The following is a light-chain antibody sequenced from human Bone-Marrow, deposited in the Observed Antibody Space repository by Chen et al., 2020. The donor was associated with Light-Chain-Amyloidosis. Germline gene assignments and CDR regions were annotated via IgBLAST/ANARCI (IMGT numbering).Light chain of an antibody. J-gene: IGKJ4*01. CDR2: GSS. CDR1: QTISSNY. CDR3: QQYGTSPLT. Sequence: EIVLTQSPGTLSLSPGEGANLSCRASQTISSNYLTWYQQKFGQAPRLLIYGSSSRATGIPDRFTGSGSGPDFTLTINRLEPEDFAMYYCQQYGTSPLTFGGATKVEIK. V-gene: IGKV3-20*01.